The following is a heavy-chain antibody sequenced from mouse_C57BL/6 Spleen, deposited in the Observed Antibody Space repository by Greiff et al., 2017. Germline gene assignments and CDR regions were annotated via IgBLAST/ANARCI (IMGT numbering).Heavy chain of an antibody. CDR1: GYSITSGYY. Sequence: EVQLQESGPGLVKPSPSLSLTCTVTGYSITSGYYWNWIRQFPGNKLEWMGYISYDGSNNYNPSLKNRISITRDTSKNQFCLKSNSVTTEDTATYYCARTVVSSHRYFDVGDTGTTATVSS. V-gene: IGHV3-6*01. D-gene: IGHD1-1*01. CDR3: ARTVVSSHRYFDV. J-gene: IGHJ1*03. CDR2: ISYDGSN.